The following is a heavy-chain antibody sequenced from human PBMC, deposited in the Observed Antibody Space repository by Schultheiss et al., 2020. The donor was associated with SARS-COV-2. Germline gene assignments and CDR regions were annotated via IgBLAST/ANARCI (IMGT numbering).Heavy chain of an antibody. V-gene: IGHV4-59*05. Sequence: SETLSLTCTVSGGSISSYYWSWIRQPPGKGLEWIGSVYYSGSTYYNPSLKSRVTISLDTSISLDTSKNQFSLKLSSVTAADTAVYYCARQGYITGDHRDFDIWGQGTMVTVSS. CDR1: GGSISSYY. CDR3: ARQGYITGDHRDFDI. J-gene: IGHJ3*02. CDR2: VYYSGST. D-gene: IGHD7-27*01.